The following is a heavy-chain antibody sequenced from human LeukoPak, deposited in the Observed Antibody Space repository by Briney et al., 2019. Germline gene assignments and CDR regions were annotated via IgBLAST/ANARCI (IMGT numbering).Heavy chain of an antibody. V-gene: IGHV1-2*02. CDR2: INPNSGGT. Sequence: ASVKVSCKASGYTFTGYYMHWVRQAPGQGLEWMGWINPNSGGTNYAQKFQGRVTMTRDTSISTAYMELSRLRSDDTAVYYCARVDSRSWSLDYWGQGTLVTVSS. D-gene: IGHD1-26*01. CDR3: ARVDSRSWSLDY. J-gene: IGHJ4*02. CDR1: GYTFTGYY.